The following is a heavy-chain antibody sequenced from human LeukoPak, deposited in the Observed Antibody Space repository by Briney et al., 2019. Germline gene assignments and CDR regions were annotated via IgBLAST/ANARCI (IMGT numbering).Heavy chain of an antibody. CDR1: GGSISSYY. CDR2: IYYSGST. J-gene: IGHJ4*02. V-gene: IGHV4-59*01. Sequence: SETLSLTCTVSGGSISSYYWSWIRQPPGKGLEWIGYIYYSGSTNYNPSLKSRVTISVDTSKNQFSLKLSSVIAADTALYYCARGYDSSGYSHWGQGTLVTVSS. D-gene: IGHD3-22*01. CDR3: ARGYDSSGYSH.